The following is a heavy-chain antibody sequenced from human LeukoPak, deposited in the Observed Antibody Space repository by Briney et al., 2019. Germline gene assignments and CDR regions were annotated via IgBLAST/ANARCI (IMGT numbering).Heavy chain of an antibody. J-gene: IGHJ4*02. CDR1: GGSFSGYY. V-gene: IGHV4-34*01. D-gene: IGHD2-2*01. CDR2: INHSGST. CDR3: ARGRGYCSSTSCPGTFFFDY. Sequence: NPSETLSLTRAVYGGSFSGYYWSWIRQPPGKGLEWIGEINHSGSTNYNPSLKSRVTISVDTSKNQFSLKLSSVTAADTAVYYCARGRGYCSSTSCPGTFFFDYWGQGTLVTVSS.